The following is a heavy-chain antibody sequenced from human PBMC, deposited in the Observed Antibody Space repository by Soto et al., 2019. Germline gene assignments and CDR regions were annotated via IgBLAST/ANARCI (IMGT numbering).Heavy chain of an antibody. Sequence: QVQLVESGGGVVQPGRSLRLSCAGSGFSFSGHGMHWVRQAPGKGLEWVAVMSYDGSDKHYAESVKGRFTISRDNSRNTLYLQMNSLRTEDTAGYYCAKDRAFQWLTPAAGYFYYGLDVWGQGTTVTVSS. V-gene: IGHV3-30*18. D-gene: IGHD6-19*01. CDR2: MSYDGSDK. J-gene: IGHJ6*02. CDR1: GFSFSGHG. CDR3: AKDRAFQWLTPAAGYFYYGLDV.